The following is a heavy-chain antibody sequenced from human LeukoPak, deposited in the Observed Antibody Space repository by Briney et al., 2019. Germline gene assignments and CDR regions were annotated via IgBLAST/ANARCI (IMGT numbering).Heavy chain of an antibody. Sequence: SETLSLTCTVAGYSISSGYYWGWIRQTPGQGLEWIGSIYHSGSTYYNPSLKSRVTMSVDTSKNQFSLKLSSVTVADTAVYYCAREVTDHWGQGTLITVSS. CDR1: GYSISSGYY. V-gene: IGHV4-38-2*02. CDR3: AREVTDH. D-gene: IGHD2-21*02. CDR2: IYHSGST. J-gene: IGHJ4*02.